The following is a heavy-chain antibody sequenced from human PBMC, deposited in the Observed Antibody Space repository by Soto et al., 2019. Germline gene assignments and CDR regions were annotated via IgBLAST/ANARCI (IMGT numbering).Heavy chain of an antibody. Sequence: LSLTCTVSGGSISRYYWSWIRQPPGKGLEWIGYISYSGSTYYNTSLRSRVTISSDTSKNQFSLKLNSVTAADTAVYYCARVGCRRGDYYYYYGMDVWGQGTTVTVSS. CDR3: ARVGCRRGDYYYYYGMDV. CDR2: ISYSGST. J-gene: IGHJ6*02. CDR1: GGSISRYY. V-gene: IGHV4-59*01. D-gene: IGHD3-16*01.